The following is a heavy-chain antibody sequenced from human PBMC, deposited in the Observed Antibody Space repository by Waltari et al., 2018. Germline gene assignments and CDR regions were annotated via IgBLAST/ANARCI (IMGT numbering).Heavy chain of an antibody. V-gene: IGHV3-43D*04. J-gene: IGHJ6*02. CDR3: AKDWGGDRDPVIYYGMDV. Sequence: EVQLVESGGVVVQPGGSLRLSCAASGFTFDDYAMHWFRQAPGRGLEWVSLISWDGGSTYYADSVKGRFTISRDNSKNSLYLQMNSLRAEDTALYYCAKDWGGDRDPVIYYGMDVWGQGTTVTVSS. D-gene: IGHD2-21*02. CDR2: ISWDGGST. CDR1: GFTFDDYA.